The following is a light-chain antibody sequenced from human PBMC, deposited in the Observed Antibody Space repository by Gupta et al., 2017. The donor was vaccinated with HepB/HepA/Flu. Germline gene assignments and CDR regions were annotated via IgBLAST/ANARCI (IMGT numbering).Light chain of an antibody. J-gene: IGLJ2*01. CDR3: SSYTSSSRVI. CDR1: SSDVGGYDY. CDR2: DVS. Sequence: QSALTQPASVSGSPGPSITMSCTGTSSDVGGYDYVSWYQQYPGKAPKLMIYDVSNRPSGVSSRFSGSKSGNTATLTISGLQAEDEADYYCSSYTSSSRVIFGGGTKLTVL. V-gene: IGLV2-14*03.